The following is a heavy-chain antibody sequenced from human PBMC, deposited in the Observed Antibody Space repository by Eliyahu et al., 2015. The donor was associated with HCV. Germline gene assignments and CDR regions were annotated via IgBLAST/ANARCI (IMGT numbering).Heavy chain of an antibody. CDR3: ARSWLRFLEWLLYEDYYGMDV. Sequence: QVQLVQSGAEVKKPGSSVKVSCKASGGXFSSXAIXWGRQAPGQGLEWMGGIIPIFGTANYAQKFQGRVTITADESTSTAYMELSSLRSEDTAVYYCARSWLRFLEWLLYEDYYGMDVWGQGTTVTVSS. CDR2: IIPIFGTA. D-gene: IGHD3-3*01. J-gene: IGHJ6*02. V-gene: IGHV1-69*01. CDR1: GGXFSSXA.